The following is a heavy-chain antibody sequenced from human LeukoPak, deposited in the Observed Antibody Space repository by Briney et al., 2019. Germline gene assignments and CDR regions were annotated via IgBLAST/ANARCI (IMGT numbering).Heavy chain of an antibody. CDR1: GGTFSSYA. V-gene: IGHV1-69*04. CDR2: IIPILGIA. Sequence: GSSVNVSCKASGGTFSSYAISWVRQAPGQGLEWMGRIIPILGIANYAQKFQGRVTITADKSTSTAYMELSSLRSEDTAVYYCAREHSMDVWGQGTTVTVSS. CDR3: AREHSMDV. J-gene: IGHJ6*02.